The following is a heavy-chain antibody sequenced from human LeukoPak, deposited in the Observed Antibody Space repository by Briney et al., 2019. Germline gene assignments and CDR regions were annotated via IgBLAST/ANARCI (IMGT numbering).Heavy chain of an antibody. J-gene: IGHJ3*02. CDR1: GFTFSSYW. CDR3: ARDRSGWYRNAFDI. CDR2: MYSDGSST. V-gene: IGHV3-74*01. Sequence: PGGSLRLSCAASGFTFSSYWMHWVRQAPGKGLVWVSRMYSDGSSTNYADPVKGRFTISRDNAKTTLYLQMNSLRAEDTAVYYCARDRSGWYRNAFDIWGQGTMVTVSS. D-gene: IGHD6-19*01.